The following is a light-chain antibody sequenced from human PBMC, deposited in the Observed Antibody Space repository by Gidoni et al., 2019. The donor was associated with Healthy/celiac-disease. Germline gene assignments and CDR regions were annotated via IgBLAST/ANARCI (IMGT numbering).Light chain of an antibody. J-gene: IGKJ5*01. V-gene: IGKV3-11*01. Sequence: EIVLTQSPATLSLSPGESATLSCRASQSVSSYLAWYQQKPGQAPRLLIYDASNRATGIPARFSGSGSGTDFTLTICSLEPEDFAVYYCQQRSNWPRSITFXXXTRLEIK. CDR2: DAS. CDR3: QQRSNWPRSIT. CDR1: QSVSSY.